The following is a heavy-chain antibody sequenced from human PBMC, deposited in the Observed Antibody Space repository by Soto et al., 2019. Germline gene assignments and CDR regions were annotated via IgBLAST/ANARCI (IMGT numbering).Heavy chain of an antibody. D-gene: IGHD3-22*01. CDR2: IYYSGST. V-gene: IGHV4-59*06. CDR1: GGSISSYY. CDR3: ARGLGDYYDSSGLDY. J-gene: IGHJ4*02. Sequence: SETLSLTCTVSGGSISSYYWSWIRQHPGKGLEWIGYIYYSGSTYYNPSLKSRVTISVDTSKNQFSLKLSSVTAADTAVYYCARGLGDYYDSSGLDYWGQGTLVTVSS.